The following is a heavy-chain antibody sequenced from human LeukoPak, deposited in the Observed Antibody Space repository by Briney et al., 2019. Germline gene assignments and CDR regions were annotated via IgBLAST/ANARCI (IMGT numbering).Heavy chain of an antibody. J-gene: IGHJ3*02. CDR3: ARRDITINAFDI. V-gene: IGHV4-30-2*01. Sequence: PSETLSLTCAVSGGSISSGGYSWSWIRQPPGKGLEWIGYIYHSGSTYYNPSLKSRVTISVDRSKNQFSLKLSSVTAADTAVYYCARRDITINAFDIWGQGTMVTVSS. CDR2: IYHSGST. CDR1: GGSISSGGYS. D-gene: IGHD3-9*01.